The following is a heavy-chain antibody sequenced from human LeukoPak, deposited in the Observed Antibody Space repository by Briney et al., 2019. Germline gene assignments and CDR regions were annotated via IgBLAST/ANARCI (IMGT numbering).Heavy chain of an antibody. CDR1: GFTFSGYG. CDR2: ISYDGSNK. CDR3: AKDRFEWELSWFDP. V-gene: IGHV3-30*18. D-gene: IGHD1-26*01. J-gene: IGHJ5*02. Sequence: GGSLRLSCAASGFTFSGYGMHWVRQAPGKGLEWVAVISYDGSNKYYADSVKGRFTISRDNSKNTLYLQMNSLRAEDTAVYYCAKDRFEWELSWFDPWGQGTLVTVSS.